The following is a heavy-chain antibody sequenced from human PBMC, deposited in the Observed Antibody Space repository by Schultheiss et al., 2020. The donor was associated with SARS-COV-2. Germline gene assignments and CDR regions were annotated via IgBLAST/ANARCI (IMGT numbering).Heavy chain of an antibody. D-gene: IGHD5-18*01. CDR3: ASTPGGGYSYGYNYYYGMDV. CDR1: GFTFGDYA. J-gene: IGHJ6*02. CDR2: ISGSGGST. V-gene: IGHV3-23*01. Sequence: GGSLRLSCTASGFTFGDYAMSWVRQAPGKGLEWVSAISGSGGSTYYADSVKGRFTISRDNAKNSLYLQMNSLRAEDTAVYYCASTPGGGYSYGYNYYYGMDVWGQGTTVTVSS.